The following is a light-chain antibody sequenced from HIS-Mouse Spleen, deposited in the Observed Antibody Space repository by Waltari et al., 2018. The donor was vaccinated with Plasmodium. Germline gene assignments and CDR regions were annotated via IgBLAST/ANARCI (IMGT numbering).Light chain of an antibody. CDR1: SGIHVGTSR. V-gene: IGLV5-45*02. CDR3: MIWHSSAWV. CDR2: YKSDSDK. Sequence: QAVLTQPSSLSASPGASASLTCTLRSGIHVGTSRIYWYQQKPGSPPQDLLRYKSDSDKQQGSGVPSRFSGSKDASANAGILLISGLQSEDEADYYCMIWHSSAWVFGGGTKLTVL. J-gene: IGLJ3*02.